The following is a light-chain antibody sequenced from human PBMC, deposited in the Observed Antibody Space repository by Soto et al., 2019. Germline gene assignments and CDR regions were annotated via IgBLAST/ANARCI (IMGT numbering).Light chain of an antibody. CDR2: GAS. Sequence: EIVLRQSPGTLSLSPGARATLSFRASQSVSSSNLAWYQQKPGQAPRLLIYGASSRATGIPDRFSGSGSGTVFTLTINILEPDDFAVYYCHQYGNSPQTFGQGTKVDIK. CDR3: HQYGNSPQT. J-gene: IGKJ1*01. CDR1: QSVSSSN. V-gene: IGKV3-20*01.